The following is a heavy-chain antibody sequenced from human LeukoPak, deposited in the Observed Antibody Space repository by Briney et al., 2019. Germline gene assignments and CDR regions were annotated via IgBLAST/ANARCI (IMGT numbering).Heavy chain of an antibody. D-gene: IGHD1-26*01. J-gene: IGHJ4*02. CDR1: GGSISGDY. V-gene: IGHV4-59*01. CDR2: TSYSGNT. CDR3: ARWHSHGRYFDY. Sequence: SETLSLTCTVSGGSISGDYWNWIRQTPGKGLEWIGYTSYSGNTDYKPSLRSRVTMSVDTSKNQLSLKLTSATAADTAVYYCARWHSHGRYFDYWGQGALVTVSS.